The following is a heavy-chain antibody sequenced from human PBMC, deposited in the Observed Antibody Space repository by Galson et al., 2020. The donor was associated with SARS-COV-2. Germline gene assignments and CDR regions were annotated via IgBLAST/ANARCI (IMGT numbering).Heavy chain of an antibody. V-gene: IGHV3-23*01. J-gene: IGHJ5*02. CDR3: AKVPRGRFWSGYSPDPPLFDP. CDR1: GFTFSSYA. Sequence: GGSLRLSCAASGFTFSSYAMSWVRQAPGKGLEWVSAISGSGGSTYYADSVKGRFTISRDNSKNTLYLQMNSLRAEDTAVYYCAKVPRGRFWSGYSPDPPLFDPWGQGTLVTVSS. D-gene: IGHD3-3*01. CDR2: ISGSGGST.